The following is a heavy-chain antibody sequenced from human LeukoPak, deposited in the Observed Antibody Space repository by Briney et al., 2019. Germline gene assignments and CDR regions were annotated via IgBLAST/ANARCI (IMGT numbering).Heavy chain of an antibody. CDR1: GFTFRIYS. J-gene: IGHJ5*02. V-gene: IGHV3-21*01. CDR3: ARDRGARGRGLA. CDR2: IGPSSGDI. D-gene: IGHD3-10*01. Sequence: GWSLRLSCAASGFTFRIYSMNWVRQAPGTGLEWVSSIGPSSGDIHYADSVKGRFTISRDNDKNSLYLQMSSLRAEDTAVYYCARDRGARGRGLAWGQGTQVTVSS.